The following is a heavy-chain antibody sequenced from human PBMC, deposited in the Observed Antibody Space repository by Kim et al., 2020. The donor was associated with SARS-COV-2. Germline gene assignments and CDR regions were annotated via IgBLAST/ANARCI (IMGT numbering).Heavy chain of an antibody. V-gene: IGHV4-39*01. CDR2: IYYSGST. CDR3: ARHSHHLPTNDYRVYDYFDY. J-gene: IGHJ4*02. CDR1: GGSISSSSYY. Sequence: SETLSLTCTVSGGSISSSSYYWGWIRQPPGKGLEWIGSIYYSGSTYYNPSLKSRVTISVDTSKNQFSLKLSSVTAADTAVYYCARHSHHLPTNDYRVYDYFDYWGQGTLVTVSS. D-gene: IGHD4-17*01.